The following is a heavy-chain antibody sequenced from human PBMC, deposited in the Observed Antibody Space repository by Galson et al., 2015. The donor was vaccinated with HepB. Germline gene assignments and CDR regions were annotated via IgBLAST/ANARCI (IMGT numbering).Heavy chain of an antibody. D-gene: IGHD3-16*01. CDR2: ISYSSTTI. J-gene: IGHJ4*02. Sequence: LRLSCAASGFAFSTYSMNWVRQAPGKGLEWVSYISYSSTTIYYEDSVKGRFTISRDNAKNSLYLQMNSLRAEDTAVYYCALGRDYFDYWGQGTLVTVSS. CDR1: GFAFSTYS. CDR3: ALGRDYFDY. V-gene: IGHV3-48*01.